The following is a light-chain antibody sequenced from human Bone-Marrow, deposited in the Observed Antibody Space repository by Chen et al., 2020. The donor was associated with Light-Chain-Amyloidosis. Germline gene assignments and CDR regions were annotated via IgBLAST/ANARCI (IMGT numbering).Light chain of an antibody. CDR1: SSDVGSYNL. Sequence: QSALTQPASVSGSPGQSITISCTGTSSDVGSYNLVSWYQQHPGKAPKLMIYEVSKRPSGVSNRFAGSKSGNTASLTISGLQAEDEADYSCCSYAGSRVFGGGTKLTVL. J-gene: IGLJ3*02. CDR3: CSYAGSRV. V-gene: IGLV2-23*02. CDR2: EVS.